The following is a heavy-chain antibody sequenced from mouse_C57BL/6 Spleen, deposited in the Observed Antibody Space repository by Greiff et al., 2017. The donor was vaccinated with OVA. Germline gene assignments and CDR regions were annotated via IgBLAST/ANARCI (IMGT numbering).Heavy chain of an antibody. CDR1: GYSFTSYY. Sequence: QVQLQQSGPELVKPGASVKISCKASGYSFTSYYIHWVKQRPGQGLEWIGWIYPGSGNTKYNEKFKGKATLPADTSSSTAYMQLSSLTSEDSAVYYGATLRTYNAMDYWGQGTSVTVSS. V-gene: IGHV1-66*01. CDR2: IYPGSGNT. CDR3: ATLRTYNAMDY. J-gene: IGHJ4*01. D-gene: IGHD1-1*01.